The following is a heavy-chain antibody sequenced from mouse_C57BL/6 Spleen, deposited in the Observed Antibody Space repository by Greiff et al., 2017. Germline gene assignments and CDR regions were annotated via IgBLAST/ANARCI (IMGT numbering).Heavy chain of an antibody. CDR3: AKNDYDSSYWFAY. CDR1: GFSFTSYG. J-gene: IGHJ3*01. CDR2: IWRGGST. Sequence: VQLQQSGPGLVQPSQCLSITCTVSGFSFTSYGVHWVRQSPGKGLEWLGLIWRGGSTDNNAAFMSRLSITKDNSKSQVFFKMNSLQADDTAIYYYAKNDYDSSYWFAYWGQGTLVTVSA. V-gene: IGHV2-5*01. D-gene: IGHD1-1*01.